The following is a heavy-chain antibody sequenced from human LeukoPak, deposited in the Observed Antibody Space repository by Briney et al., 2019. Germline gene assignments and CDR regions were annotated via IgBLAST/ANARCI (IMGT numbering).Heavy chain of an antibody. Sequence: GGSLRLPCGVSGFTFSSFGMHWVRQAPGKGLEWVAFIQYDGSYKNYADSVMGRFTISGDNFKNTLYLQMNSLRGEDTAVYYCAKDLTLLPDYWGQGTLVTVSS. J-gene: IGHJ4*02. V-gene: IGHV3-30*02. D-gene: IGHD2-21*01. CDR2: IQYDGSYK. CDR3: AKDLTLLPDY. CDR1: GFTFSSFG.